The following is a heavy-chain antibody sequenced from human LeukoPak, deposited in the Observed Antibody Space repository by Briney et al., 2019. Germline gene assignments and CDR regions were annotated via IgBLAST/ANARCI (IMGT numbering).Heavy chain of an antibody. CDR3: ARVNYYDTRADP. V-gene: IGHV4-59*01. CDR1: GGSISSYF. D-gene: IGHD3-22*01. CDR2: IYYSGST. J-gene: IGHJ5*02. Sequence: SETLSLTCTVSGGSISSYFWSWIRQPPGKGLEWIGYIYYSGSTNYNPSLKSRVTISVDTSKNQFSLKLSSVTAADTAVYYCARVNYYDTRADPWGQGTLVTVSS.